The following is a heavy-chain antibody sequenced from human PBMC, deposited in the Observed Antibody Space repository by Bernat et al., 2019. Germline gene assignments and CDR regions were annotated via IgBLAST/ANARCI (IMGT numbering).Heavy chain of an antibody. J-gene: IGHJ4*02. CDR1: GFTFNSYA. D-gene: IGHD4-17*01. Sequence: VQLVESGGGVVQPGRSLRLPCAASGFTFNSYAMSWVRQAPGKGLEWVSTVSPIGGSTYYADSVKGRFTISRDNSKNTLYLQMNSLRAEDTAVYYCAKDVGDYGFFNYWGQGTLVTAS. CDR3: AKDVGDYGFFNY. V-gene: IGHV3-23*04. CDR2: VSPIGGST.